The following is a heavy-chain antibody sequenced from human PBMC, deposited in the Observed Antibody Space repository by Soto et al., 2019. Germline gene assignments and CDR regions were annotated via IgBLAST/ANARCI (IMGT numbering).Heavy chain of an antibody. V-gene: IGHV3-23*01. CDR1: GFTFSSHA. D-gene: IGHD2-15*01. Sequence: EVQLLESGGGLVQPGVALRLSCAASGFTFSSHAMSWVRQAPGKGLEWISSISAGSEGAYYADSVKGRFTISRDNSNNTRYLQMNSLRAEDTAVYYCARDLWWYLHWGQGTLVTVSS. CDR2: ISAGSEGA. CDR3: ARDLWWYLH. J-gene: IGHJ4*02.